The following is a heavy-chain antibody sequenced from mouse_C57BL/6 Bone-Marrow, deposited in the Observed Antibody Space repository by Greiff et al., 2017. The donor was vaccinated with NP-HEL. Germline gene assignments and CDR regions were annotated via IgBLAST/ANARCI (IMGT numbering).Heavy chain of an antibody. CDR1: GFTFSSYG. CDR2: ISSGGSYT. Sequence: EVKLMESGGDLVKPGGSLKLSCAASGFTFSSYGMSWVRQTPDKRLEWVATISSGGSYTYYPDSVKGRFTISRDNAKNTLYLQMSSLKSEDKAMYYCASPYDYDVAWFAYWGQGTLVTVSA. J-gene: IGHJ3*01. V-gene: IGHV5-6*01. CDR3: ASPYDYDVAWFAY. D-gene: IGHD2-4*01.